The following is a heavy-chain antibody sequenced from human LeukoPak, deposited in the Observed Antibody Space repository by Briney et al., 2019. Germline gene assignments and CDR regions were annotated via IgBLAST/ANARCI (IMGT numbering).Heavy chain of an antibody. J-gene: IGHJ3*02. CDR2: ISAYNGNT. CDR1: GYTFTTYG. D-gene: IGHD3-22*01. Sequence: GASVKVSCKSSGYTFTTYGMNWVRQAPGQGLEWMGWISAYNGNTKYAQKLQGRVTMTTDTSSSTAYMELRSLRSDDTAVYYCARWDYYDSRTFDTWGQGTMVTVSS. CDR3: ARWDYYDSRTFDT. V-gene: IGHV1-18*01.